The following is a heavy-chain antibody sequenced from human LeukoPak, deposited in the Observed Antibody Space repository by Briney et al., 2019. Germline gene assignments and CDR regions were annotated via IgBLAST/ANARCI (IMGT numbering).Heavy chain of an antibody. V-gene: IGHV1-18*01. CDR2: ISINNGST. J-gene: IGHJ4*02. Sequence: ASVKVSCKASGYTFHTYPISWVRQAPGQGLEWMGWISINNGSTDYVQKFQGRVTMTADTATSTAYMELRSLTYDDTAVYYCARDDSGTWWGYWGQGTLVTVSS. CDR3: ARDDSGTWWGY. CDR1: GYTFHTYP. D-gene: IGHD6-13*01.